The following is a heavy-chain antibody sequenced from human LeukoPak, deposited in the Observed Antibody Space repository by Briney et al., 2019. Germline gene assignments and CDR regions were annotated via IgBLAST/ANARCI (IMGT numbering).Heavy chain of an antibody. CDR3: AKANGDSWFGELFWDY. Sequence: GGSLRLSWAASGFTFSSYAMSWVRQAPGKGREWVSSISGSGGRTYYADSVKGRFTISRDNSKNTLYLQMNSLRAEETAVYYCAKANGDSWFGELFWDYWGQGTLVTVSS. CDR2: ISGSGGRT. J-gene: IGHJ4*02. V-gene: IGHV3-23*01. D-gene: IGHD3-10*01. CDR1: GFTFSSYA.